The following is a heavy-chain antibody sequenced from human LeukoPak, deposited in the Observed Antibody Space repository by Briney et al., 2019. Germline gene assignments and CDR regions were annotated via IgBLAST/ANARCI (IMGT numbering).Heavy chain of an antibody. Sequence: SETLSLTCTVSGGSITSGNYYWSWIRQPPEKGLEWIGYIYYSGSTNFSPSLRSRLTMSLDASTNQFFLKLSSVTAADAAVYYCARGSGICAASSCYRYGLDYWGQGTLVTVSS. CDR2: IYYSGST. CDR3: ARGSGICAASSCYRYGLDY. J-gene: IGHJ4*02. V-gene: IGHV4-30-4*08. D-gene: IGHD2-15*01. CDR1: GGSITSGNYY.